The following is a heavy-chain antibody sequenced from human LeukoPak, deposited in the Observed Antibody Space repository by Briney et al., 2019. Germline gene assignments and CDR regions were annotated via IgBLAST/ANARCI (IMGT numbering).Heavy chain of an antibody. Sequence: GGSLRLSCAASGFTFSSYAMSWVRKAPGKGLEWVSAISGSGGSTYYADSVKGRFTISRDNSKNTLYLQMNSLRAEDTAVYYCATYYDSSGYYPPDYWGQGTLVTVSS. V-gene: IGHV3-23*01. D-gene: IGHD3-22*01. CDR3: ATYYDSSGYYPPDY. J-gene: IGHJ4*02. CDR2: ISGSGGST. CDR1: GFTFSSYA.